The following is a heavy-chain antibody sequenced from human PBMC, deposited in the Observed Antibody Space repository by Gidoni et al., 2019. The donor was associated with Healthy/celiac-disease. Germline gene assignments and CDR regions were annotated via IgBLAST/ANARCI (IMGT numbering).Heavy chain of an antibody. CDR3: AKDHRALVEPYYFDY. CDR2: ISGSGGST. J-gene: IGHJ4*02. Sequence: EVQLLESGGGLVQPGGSLRLSCAASGFTFSSYAMSWVRQAPGKGLEWVAAISGSGGSTYYADSVKGRFTISRDNSKNTLYLQMNSLRAEDTAVYYCAKDHRALVEPYYFDYWGQGTLVTVSS. V-gene: IGHV3-23*01. CDR1: GFTFSSYA.